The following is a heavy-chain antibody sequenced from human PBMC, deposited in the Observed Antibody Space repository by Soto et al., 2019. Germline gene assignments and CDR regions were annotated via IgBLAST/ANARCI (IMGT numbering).Heavy chain of an antibody. CDR2: INAGNGNT. CDR1: GYTFTSYA. CDR3: ARGRAHLLPPRRFDP. J-gene: IGHJ5*02. D-gene: IGHD1-26*01. V-gene: IGHV1-3*01. Sequence: QVQLVQSGAEVKKPGASVKVSCKASGYTFTSYAMHWVRQAPGQRLEWMGWINAGNGNTKYSQKFQGRVTITRDTSASKAYMERSSLRSEDTAVYYCARGRAHLLPPRRFDPWGQGTLVTVSS.